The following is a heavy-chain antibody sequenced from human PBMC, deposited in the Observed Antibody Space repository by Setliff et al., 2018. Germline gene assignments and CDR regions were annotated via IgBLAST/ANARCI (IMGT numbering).Heavy chain of an antibody. CDR3: ARDGFEIVVVPAAIYYYYYMDV. CDR1: GYTFTSYA. D-gene: IGHD2-2*01. V-gene: IGHV1-3*01. Sequence: AASVKVSCKASGYTFTSYAMHWVRQAPGQRLEWMGWINAGNGNTKYSQKFQGRVTITRDTSASTAYMELSSLRSEDTAVYYCARDGFEIVVVPAAIYYYYYMDVWDKGTTVTVSS. J-gene: IGHJ6*03. CDR2: INAGNGNT.